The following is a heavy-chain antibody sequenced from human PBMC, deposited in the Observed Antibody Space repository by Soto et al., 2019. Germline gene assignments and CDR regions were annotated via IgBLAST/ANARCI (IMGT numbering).Heavy chain of an antibody. CDR2: ISSDGSNK. J-gene: IGHJ6*04. Sequence: GGSLRLSCVASGFTFNSYGVYWVRQAPGKGLEWVAVISSDGSNKYYADSVKGRFTISRDNSKNTLYLQMNSLRAEDTAVYFCAKDPVAVAGNNYYRIGVPGKGTTGTVSS. CDR1: GFTFNSYG. V-gene: IGHV3-30*18. D-gene: IGHD6-19*01. CDR3: AKDPVAVAGNNYYRIGV.